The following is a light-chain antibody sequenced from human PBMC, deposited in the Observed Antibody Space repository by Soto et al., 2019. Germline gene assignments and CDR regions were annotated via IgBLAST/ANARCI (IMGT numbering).Light chain of an antibody. Sequence: QPVLTQPASVSGSPGQSITISCTGTSSDVGGHNSVSWYRQDPGKAPKLMIYDVSNRPSGVSDRFSGSKSGNTASLTISGLQIEDEADYYCSSFTSSVTYVFGTGTKLTVL. CDR1: SSDVGGHNS. J-gene: IGLJ1*01. CDR3: SSFTSSVTYV. CDR2: DVS. V-gene: IGLV2-14*01.